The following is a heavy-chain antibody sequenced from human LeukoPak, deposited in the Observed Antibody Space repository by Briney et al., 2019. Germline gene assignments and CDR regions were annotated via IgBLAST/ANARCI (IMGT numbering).Heavy chain of an antibody. CDR2: INPSGGST. V-gene: IGHV1-46*01. CDR1: GYTFTAYY. D-gene: IGHD3-10*01. J-gene: IGHJ4*02. CDR3: ARDPDHYGSGSPTGY. Sequence: ASVKVSCKASGYTFTAYYMHWVRQAPGQGLEWMGIINPSGGSTSYAQKFQGRVTMTRDMSTSTVYMELSSLRSEDTAVYYCARDPDHYGSGSPTGYWGQGTLVTVSS.